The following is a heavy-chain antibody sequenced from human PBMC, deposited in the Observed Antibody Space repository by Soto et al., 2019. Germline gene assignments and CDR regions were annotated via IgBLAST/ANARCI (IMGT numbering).Heavy chain of an antibody. V-gene: IGHV4-59*08. Sequence: QVQLQESGPGLVKPSETLSLTCTVSGGSISSYYWSWIRQPPGKGLEWIGYIYYSGGTNYNPSLQSRVTISVDSSKNHLSLTLSSVTAADTAVYYCARRYGGNLDYWGQGTLVTVSS. CDR3: ARRYGGNLDY. CDR2: IYYSGGT. D-gene: IGHD1-26*01. CDR1: GGSISSYY. J-gene: IGHJ4*02.